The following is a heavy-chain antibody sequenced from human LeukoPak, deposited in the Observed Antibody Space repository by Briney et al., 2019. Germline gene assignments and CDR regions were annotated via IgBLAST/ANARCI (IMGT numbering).Heavy chain of an antibody. Sequence: GESLKISCKGSGYSFTSYWIGWVRQMPGKGLEWMGIIYPGDSDTRYSPSFQGQVTISADKSISTAYLQWSSLKAPDTAMYYCARHCPYYDFWSGSDAFDIWGQGTMVTVSS. CDR2: IYPGDSDT. CDR3: ARHCPYYDFWSGSDAFDI. J-gene: IGHJ3*02. CDR1: GYSFTSYW. D-gene: IGHD3-3*01. V-gene: IGHV5-51*01.